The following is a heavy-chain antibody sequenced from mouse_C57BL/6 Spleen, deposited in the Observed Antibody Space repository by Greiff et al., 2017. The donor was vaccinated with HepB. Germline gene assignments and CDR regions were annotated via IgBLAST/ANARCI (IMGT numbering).Heavy chain of an antibody. CDR3: AKNDYGSSLGWYFDV. CDR2: IWRGGST. V-gene: IGHV2-5*01. J-gene: IGHJ1*03. Sequence: VQLQESGPGLVQPSQSLSITCTVSGFSLTSYGVHWVRQSPGKGLEWLGVIWRGGSTDYNAAFMSRLSITKDNSKSQVFFKMNSLQADDTAIYYCAKNDYGSSLGWYFDVWGTGTTVTVSS. D-gene: IGHD1-1*01. CDR1: GFSLTSYG.